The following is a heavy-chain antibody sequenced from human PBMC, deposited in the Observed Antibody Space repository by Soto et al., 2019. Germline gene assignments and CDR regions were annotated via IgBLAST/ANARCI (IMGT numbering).Heavy chain of an antibody. CDR1: GYTFTSYG. Sequence: ASVKVSCKASGYTFTSYGISWVRQAPGQGLEWMGWISAYNGNTNYAQKLQGRVTMTTDASTSTAYMELRSLRSDDTAVYYCARASRFLGWLLFSGAAFDIWGQGTMVTVSS. J-gene: IGHJ3*02. CDR3: ARASRFLGWLLFSGAAFDI. V-gene: IGHV1-18*01. D-gene: IGHD3-3*01. CDR2: ISAYNGNT.